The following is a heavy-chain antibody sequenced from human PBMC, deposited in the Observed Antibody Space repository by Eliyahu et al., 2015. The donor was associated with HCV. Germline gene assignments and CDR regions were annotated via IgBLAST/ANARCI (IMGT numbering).Heavy chain of an antibody. CDR3: AREGSLYSLDI. D-gene: IGHD2-21*01. CDR2: ISTSGNTE. Sequence: EVQLVESGGGLAQPGGSLRLSCVASGFTFSSYEMNWVRRAPGKGAGGVSYISTSGNTEYYADSLMGRFTISRDNAKNSLYLQMNSLRAEDTAVYYCAREGSLYSLDIWGQGTMVTVSS. J-gene: IGHJ3*02. CDR1: GFTFSSYE. V-gene: IGHV3-48*03.